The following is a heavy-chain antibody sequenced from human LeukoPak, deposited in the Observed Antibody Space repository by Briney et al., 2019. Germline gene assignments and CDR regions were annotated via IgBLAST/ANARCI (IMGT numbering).Heavy chain of an antibody. V-gene: IGHV3-23*01. CDR3: AKISGNCSGGSCYY. J-gene: IGHJ4*02. CDR2: ISGNGGST. CDR1: GFTFSSYA. D-gene: IGHD2-15*01. Sequence: GGSLRLSCAASGFTFSSYAMNWVRQAPGKGLEWDSAISGNGGSTYYADSVKGRFTISRDNSKNTLYLQMNSLRAEDTAVYYCAKISGNCSGGSCYYWGQGTLVTVSS.